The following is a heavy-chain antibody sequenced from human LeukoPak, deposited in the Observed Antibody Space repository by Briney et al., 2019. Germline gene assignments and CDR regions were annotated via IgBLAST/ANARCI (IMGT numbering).Heavy chain of an antibody. CDR2: INPNSGGT. Sequence: ASVKVSCKASGYTFTGYYMHWVRQAPGQGLEWMGWINPNSGGTNYAQKFQGRVTLTRDTSISTAYMELRRLTSDDTAVYYCARGADSGSNWLDPWGQGTLVTVSS. CDR3: ARGADSGSNWLDP. V-gene: IGHV1-2*02. J-gene: IGHJ5*02. CDR1: GYTFTGYY. D-gene: IGHD3-10*01.